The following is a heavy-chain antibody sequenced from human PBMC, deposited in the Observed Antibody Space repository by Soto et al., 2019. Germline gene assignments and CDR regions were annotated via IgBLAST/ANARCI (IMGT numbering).Heavy chain of an antibody. CDR3: ARVDSGSPREYYYYGMDV. V-gene: IGHV1-69*01. D-gene: IGHD6-6*01. J-gene: IGHJ6*02. CDR2: IIPIFVTA. CDR1: GGTFSSYA. Sequence: QVQLVQSGAEVKKPGSSVKVSCKASGGTFSSYAISWVRQAPGQGLEWMGGIIPIFVTANYAQKFQGRVTITADESTSTAYMELSSLRSEDTAVYYCARVDSGSPREYYYYGMDVWGQGTTVTVSS.